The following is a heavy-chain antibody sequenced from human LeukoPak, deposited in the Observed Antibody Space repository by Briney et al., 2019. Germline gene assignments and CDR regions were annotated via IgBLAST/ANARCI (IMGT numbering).Heavy chain of an antibody. CDR2: ISYDGSNK. Sequence: PRRSLRLSCAASGFTFSSYGMHWVRQAPRKGLEWVAVISYDGSNKYYADSVKGRFTISRDNSKNTLYLQVTSLRAEDTAVYYCAKGPRAVADLGIRPYYFDYWGQGTLVTVSS. CDR1: GFTFSSYG. V-gene: IGHV3-30*18. J-gene: IGHJ4*02. CDR3: AKGPRAVADLGIRPYYFDY. D-gene: IGHD6-19*01.